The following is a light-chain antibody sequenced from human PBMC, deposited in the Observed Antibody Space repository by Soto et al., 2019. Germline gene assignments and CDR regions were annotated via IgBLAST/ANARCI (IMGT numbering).Light chain of an antibody. Sequence: ANQLTQSPSSLSASVGDRVTITCRASQGIRNDLGWYQQKPGKAPKLLIYAASSLQSGVPSRFSGSGSGTDFTLTISSLQPEDFATYYCLQDYNSWTFGQGTKADIK. V-gene: IGKV1-6*01. CDR1: QGIRND. J-gene: IGKJ1*01. CDR3: LQDYNSWT. CDR2: AAS.